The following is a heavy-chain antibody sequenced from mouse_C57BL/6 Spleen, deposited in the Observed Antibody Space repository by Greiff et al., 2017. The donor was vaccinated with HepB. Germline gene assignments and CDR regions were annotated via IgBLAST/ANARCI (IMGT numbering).Heavy chain of an antibody. V-gene: IGHV1-26*01. Sequence: EVQLQQSGPELVKPGASVKISCKASGYTFTDYYMNWVKQSHGKSLEWIGDINPNNGGTSYNQKFKGKATLTVAKSSSTADMELRSLTSEDSAVYYCARWSTMVTTGYYVDYWGQGTTLTVSS. CDR3: ARWSTMVTTGYYVDY. D-gene: IGHD2-2*01. CDR1: GYTFTDYY. J-gene: IGHJ2*01. CDR2: INPNNGGT.